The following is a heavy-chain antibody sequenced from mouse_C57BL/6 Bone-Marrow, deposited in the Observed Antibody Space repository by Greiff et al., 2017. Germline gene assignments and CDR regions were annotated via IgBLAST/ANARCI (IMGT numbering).Heavy chain of an antibody. CDR2: ISDGGSYT. CDR3: ARWLPYYFDY. V-gene: IGHV5-4*01. CDR1: GFTFSSYA. Sequence: EVQLVESGGGLVKPGGSLKLSCAASGFTFSSYAMSWVRQTPEKRLEWVATISDGGSYTYYPDNVKGRFTISRDSAKNNLNLQMSHLKSEDTAMYYCARWLPYYFDYWGQGTTLTVSS. D-gene: IGHD2-2*01. J-gene: IGHJ2*01.